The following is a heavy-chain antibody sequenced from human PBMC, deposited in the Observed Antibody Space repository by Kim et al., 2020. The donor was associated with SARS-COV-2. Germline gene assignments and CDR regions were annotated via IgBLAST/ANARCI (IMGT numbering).Heavy chain of an antibody. V-gene: IGHV1-24*01. J-gene: IGHJ1*01. Sequence: ASVKVSCKASGYTLTELSMHWVRQAPGKGLEWMGGFDPEDGETIYAQKFQGRVTMTEDTSTDTAYMELSSLRSEDTAVYYCATEIYCSGGSCWDFQHWGQGTLVTVSS. CDR1: GYTLTELS. D-gene: IGHD2-15*01. CDR3: ATEIYCSGGSCWDFQH. CDR2: FDPEDGET.